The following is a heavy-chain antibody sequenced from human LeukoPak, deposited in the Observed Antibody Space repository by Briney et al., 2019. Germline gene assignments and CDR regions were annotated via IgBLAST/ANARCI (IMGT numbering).Heavy chain of an antibody. CDR3: AKDHYGDYLSPLDY. CDR2: ISGSGGNT. V-gene: IGHV3-23*01. D-gene: IGHD4-17*01. J-gene: IGHJ4*02. Sequence: AGGSLRLSCAASGFTFSSYAMSWVRQAPGKGLEWVSAISGSGGNTYYADSVKGRFTISRDNSKNTLYLQMNSLRAEDTAVYYCAKDHYGDYLSPLDYWGQGTLVTVSS. CDR1: GFTFSSYA.